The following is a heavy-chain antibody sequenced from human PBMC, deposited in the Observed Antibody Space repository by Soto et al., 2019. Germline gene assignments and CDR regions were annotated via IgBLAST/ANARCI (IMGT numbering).Heavy chain of an antibody. CDR3: VRQGIGVLHGLVDV. V-gene: IGHV4-59*08. J-gene: IGHJ6*02. D-gene: IGHD3-10*01. CDR1: SPTISSYN. CDR2: FRSGGGT. Sequence: DTLSHTGSVSSPTISSYNLAWLRQPPGKGLEWIGYFRSGGGTSYNPSLKSRVAISADTSMKQFSLRLSSVTAADTAVYYCVRQGIGVLHGLVDVWGHGTTVS.